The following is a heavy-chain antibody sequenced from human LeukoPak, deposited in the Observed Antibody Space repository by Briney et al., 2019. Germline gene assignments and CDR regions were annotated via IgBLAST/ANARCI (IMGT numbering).Heavy chain of an antibody. CDR3: AAVPTMVRGVIGGAR. CDR2: INPSGGST. Sequence: ASVKVSCKASGYTFTSYYMHWVRQAPGQGLEWMGIINPSGGSTSYAQKLQGRVTMTTDTSTSTAYMELRSLRSDDTAVYYCAAVPTMVRGVIGGARWGQGTLVTVSS. CDR1: GYTFTSYY. J-gene: IGHJ4*02. D-gene: IGHD3-10*01. V-gene: IGHV1-46*01.